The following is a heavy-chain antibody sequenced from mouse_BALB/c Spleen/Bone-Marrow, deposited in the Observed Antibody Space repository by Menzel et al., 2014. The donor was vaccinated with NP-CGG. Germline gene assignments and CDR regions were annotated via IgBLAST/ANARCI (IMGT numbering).Heavy chain of an antibody. J-gene: IGHJ4*01. V-gene: IGHV5-2*01. CDR1: EYEFPSHD. Sequence: GPLKESGGGFVQPGEALKLSCESNEYEFPSHDMSWVRKTPEKRLELVAAIKSDGGITNYPDTMERRITISRDNTKKTLYLQMSSLRSEDIALYYCARHGFYYAMDYWGQGTSVTVSS. CDR3: ARHGFYYAMDY. CDR2: IKSDGGIT.